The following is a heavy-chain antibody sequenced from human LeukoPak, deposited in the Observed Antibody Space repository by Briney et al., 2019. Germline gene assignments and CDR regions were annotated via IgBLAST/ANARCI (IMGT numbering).Heavy chain of an antibody. V-gene: IGHV3-48*03. J-gene: IGHJ4*02. D-gene: IGHD2-8*01. CDR2: ISTTGDRV. Sequence: GGSLRLSCAASGFTFSSYEMNWVRQAPGKGLEWISYISTTGDRVQYADSVKGRFTISRDNTKNSLYLQLNSLRAEDTAIYYCARDTKDYWGQGTLVTVSS. CDR3: ARDTKDY. CDR1: GFTFSSYE.